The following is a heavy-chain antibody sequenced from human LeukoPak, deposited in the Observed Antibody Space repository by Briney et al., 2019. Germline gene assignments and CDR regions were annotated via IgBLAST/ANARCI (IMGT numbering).Heavy chain of an antibody. Sequence: PGGSLRLSCAASGFTFDDYAMHWVRQAPGKGLEWVSGISWNSGSIGYADSVKGRFTISRDNAKNSLYLQMNSLRAEDMALYYCAKDVSVAGTGGYFDYWGQGTLVTVSS. CDR1: GFTFDDYA. CDR3: AKDVSVAGTGGYFDY. D-gene: IGHD6-19*01. V-gene: IGHV3-9*03. CDR2: ISWNSGSI. J-gene: IGHJ4*02.